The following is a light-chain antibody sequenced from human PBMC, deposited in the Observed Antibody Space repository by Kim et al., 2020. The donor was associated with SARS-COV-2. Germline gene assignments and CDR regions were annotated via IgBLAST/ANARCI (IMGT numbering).Light chain of an antibody. CDR1: NIGSKS. J-gene: IGLJ1*01. V-gene: IGLV3-21*01. CDR3: QVRDSIREHYF. Sequence: PGTTTRIPSGEDNIGSKSVHWYQQKPGQAPVLVIYYDGDRPSGIPERFSGANSGNTATLTISWVEAGDEADYYCQVRDSIREHYFFGPGTKVTVL. CDR2: YDG.